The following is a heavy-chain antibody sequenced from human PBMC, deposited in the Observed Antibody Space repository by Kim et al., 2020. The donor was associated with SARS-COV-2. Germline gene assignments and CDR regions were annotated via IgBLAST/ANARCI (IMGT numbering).Heavy chain of an antibody. CDR3: ARAPRSRGYSYGYSRPIDY. D-gene: IGHD5-18*01. Sequence: SETLSLTCAVYGGSFSGYYWSWIRQPPGKGLEWIGEINHSGSTNYNPSLKSRVTISVDTSKNQFSLKLSSVTAADTAVYYCARAPRSRGYSYGYSRPIDYWGQGTLVTVSS. CDR2: INHSGST. CDR1: GGSFSGYY. J-gene: IGHJ4*02. V-gene: IGHV4-34*01.